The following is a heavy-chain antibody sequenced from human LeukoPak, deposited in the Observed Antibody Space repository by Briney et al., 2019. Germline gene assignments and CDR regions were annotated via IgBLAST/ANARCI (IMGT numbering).Heavy chain of an antibody. CDR3: ARGKSRIAAAILGY. V-gene: IGHV3-23*01. Sequence: PGGSLRLSCAASGFTFSSYAMSWVRQAPGKGLEWVSAISGSGGSTYYADSVKGRFTISRDNSKNTLYLQMNSLRAEDTAVYYCARGKSRIAAAILGYWGQGTLVTVSS. J-gene: IGHJ4*02. CDR1: GFTFSSYA. D-gene: IGHD6-13*01. CDR2: ISGSGGST.